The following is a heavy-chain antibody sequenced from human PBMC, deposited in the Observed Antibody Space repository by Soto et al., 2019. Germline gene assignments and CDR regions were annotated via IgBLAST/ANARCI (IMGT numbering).Heavy chain of an antibody. J-gene: IGHJ6*03. V-gene: IGHV1-18*01. CDR2: ISAYNGNT. D-gene: IGHD3-10*01. CDR1: GYTFTSYG. CDR3: ARRANLSGSTTLSHYQGYYYYYMDV. Sequence: ASVKVSCKASGYTFTSYGISWVRQAPGQGLEWMGWISAYNGNTNYAQKLQGRVTMTTDTSTSTAYMELRSLRSDDTAVYYCARRANLSGSTTLSHYQGYYYYYMDVWGKGTTVTVSS.